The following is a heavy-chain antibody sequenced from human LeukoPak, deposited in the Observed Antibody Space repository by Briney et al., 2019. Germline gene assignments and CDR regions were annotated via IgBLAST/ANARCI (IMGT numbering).Heavy chain of an antibody. CDR1: GYTFTSYG. CDR3: ARDCPIVVVVAADYYYYGMDV. V-gene: IGHV1-18*01. Sequence: ASVKVSCKASGYTFTSYGISWVRQAPGQGLEWIGWISAYNGNTNYAQKLQGRVTMTTDTSTSTAYMELRSLRSDDTAVYYCARDCPIVVVVAADYYYYGMDVWGQGTTVTVSS. D-gene: IGHD2-15*01. CDR2: ISAYNGNT. J-gene: IGHJ6*02.